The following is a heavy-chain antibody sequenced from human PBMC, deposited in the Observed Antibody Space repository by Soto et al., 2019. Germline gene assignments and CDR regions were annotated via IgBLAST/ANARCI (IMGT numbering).Heavy chain of an antibody. D-gene: IGHD3-10*01. CDR2: IYPGDSDT. V-gene: IGHV5-51*01. CDR1: GYSFTIYW. Sequence: GESLKISCKGSGYSFTIYWIGWVRQMPGKGLEWMGIIYPGDSDTRYSPSFQGQVTISADKSISTAYLQWSSLKASDTAMYYCATFMXRGVINSEGISYNWFDPWGPGTLVTVSS. CDR3: ATFMXRGVINSEGISYNWFDP. J-gene: IGHJ5*02.